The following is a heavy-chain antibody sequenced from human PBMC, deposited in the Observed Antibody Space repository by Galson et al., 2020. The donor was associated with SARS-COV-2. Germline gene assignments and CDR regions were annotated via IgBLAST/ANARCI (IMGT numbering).Heavy chain of an antibody. V-gene: IGHV1-24*01. Sequence: AEVKVSCKGSGYTLKELSMHWVRQADGKGLEWMGGLDAEDGETIYAQKFKGRVTMTEDTSTDTAYVELSSLRSEDTAVYYCATGPVVAATVGWFDPWCQGTLVTVSS. J-gene: IGHJ5*02. D-gene: IGHD2-15*01. CDR2: LDAEDGET. CDR3: ATGPVVAATVGWFDP. CDR1: GYTLKELS.